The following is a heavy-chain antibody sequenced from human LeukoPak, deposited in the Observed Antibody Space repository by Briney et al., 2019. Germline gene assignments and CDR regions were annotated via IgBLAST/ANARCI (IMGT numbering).Heavy chain of an antibody. J-gene: IGHJ6*02. CDR1: GFTFSSYA. D-gene: IGHD2-15*01. V-gene: IGHV3-30-3*01. CDR2: ISYDGSNK. CDR3: ARGFFVSWWYRDYYGMDV. Sequence: GGSQRLSCAASGFTFSSYAMHWVRQAPGKGLEWVAVISYDGSNKYYADSVKGRFTISRDNSKNTLYLQMNSLRAEDTAVYYCARGFFVSWWYRDYYGMDVWGQGTTVTVSS.